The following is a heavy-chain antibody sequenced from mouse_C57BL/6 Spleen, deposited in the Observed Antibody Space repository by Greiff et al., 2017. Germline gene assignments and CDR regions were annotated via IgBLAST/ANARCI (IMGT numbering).Heavy chain of an antibody. CDR3: ARSLYSSGSWFAY. CDR2: IHPNSGST. D-gene: IGHD3-2*02. CDR1: GYTFTSYW. Sequence: VQLQQPGAELVKPGASVKLSCKASGYTFTSYWMHWVKPRPGQGLEWIGMIHPNSGSTNYNEKFKSKATLTVDKSSSTAYMQLSSLTSEDSAVYYCARSLYSSGSWFAYWGQGTLVTVSA. J-gene: IGHJ3*01. V-gene: IGHV1-64*01.